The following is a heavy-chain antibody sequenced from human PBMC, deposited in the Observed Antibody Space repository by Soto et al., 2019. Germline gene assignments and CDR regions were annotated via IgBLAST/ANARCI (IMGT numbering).Heavy chain of an antibody. CDR1: GFTLANYA. V-gene: IGHV3-23*01. CDR3: AKRTGAVSGAFHV. CDR2: VIPSGETT. D-gene: IGHD3-10*01. J-gene: IGHJ3*01. Sequence: PGGSLRLSCAASGFTLANYAMTWVRQAPGKGLEWVSSVIPSGETTFYRDSVRGRFTISRDNSKSTLYLQMNSLRAEDTAIYYCAKRTGAVSGAFHVWGQGTMVTVSS.